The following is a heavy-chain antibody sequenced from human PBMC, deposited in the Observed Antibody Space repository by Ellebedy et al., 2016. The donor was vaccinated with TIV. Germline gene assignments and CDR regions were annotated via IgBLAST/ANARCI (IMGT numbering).Heavy chain of an antibody. CDR2: IYYSGST. Sequence: SETLSLXXTVSGGSISSGGYYWSWIRQHPGKGLEWIGYIYYSGSTYYNPSLKSRVTISVDTSKNQFSLKLSSVTAADTAVYYCARDHRSSGLDCWGQGTLVTVSS. J-gene: IGHJ4*02. CDR1: GGSISSGGYY. CDR3: ARDHRSSGLDC. V-gene: IGHV4-31*03. D-gene: IGHD1-14*01.